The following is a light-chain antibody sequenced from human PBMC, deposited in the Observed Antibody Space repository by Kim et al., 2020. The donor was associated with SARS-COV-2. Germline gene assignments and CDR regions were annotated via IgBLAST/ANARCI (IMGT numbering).Light chain of an antibody. CDR3: QAWDSSVV. CDR2: QDS. V-gene: IGLV3-1*01. CDR1: KLGDKY. Sequence: SYELTQQPSVSVSPGQTASITCSGDKLGDKYACWYQQKPGQSPVLVIYQDSKRPSGIPERFSGSNSGNTATLTISGTQAMDEADYYCQAWDSSVVFGGGTQLPVL. J-gene: IGLJ2*01.